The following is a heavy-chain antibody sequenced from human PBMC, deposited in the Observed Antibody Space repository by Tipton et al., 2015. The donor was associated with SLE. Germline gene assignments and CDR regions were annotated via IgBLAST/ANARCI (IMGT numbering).Heavy chain of an antibody. D-gene: IGHD2-21*02. V-gene: IGHV4-59*01. Sequence: LSCSVSGGFIIGFYWIWIRQPPGRGLEWIGYISESGNTNYNPSLKSRVTMSVDTSKHQFSLSLTSLTPADTAIYFCARDGGGDMLDFWGQGAIVTVSS. CDR2: ISESGNT. CDR1: GGFIIGFY. J-gene: IGHJ4*02. CDR3: ARDGGGDMLDF.